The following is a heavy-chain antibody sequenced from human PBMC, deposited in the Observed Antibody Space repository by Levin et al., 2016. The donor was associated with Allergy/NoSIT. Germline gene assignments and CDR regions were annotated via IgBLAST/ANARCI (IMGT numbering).Heavy chain of an antibody. D-gene: IGHD2-2*01. J-gene: IGHJ3*02. CDR2: LTPSGDIT. Sequence: GGSLRLSCAASGFDFRNAWMRWVRQAPGKGLEWVSSLTPSGDITYYADSVKGRFTVSRDNSKKMLYLQMNSLRAEDTAVYYCAKRMGEGDCTDTSCFAFHIWGQGTMVTVSS. CDR3: AKRMGEGDCTDTSCFAFHI. V-gene: IGHV3-23*01. CDR1: GFDFRNAW.